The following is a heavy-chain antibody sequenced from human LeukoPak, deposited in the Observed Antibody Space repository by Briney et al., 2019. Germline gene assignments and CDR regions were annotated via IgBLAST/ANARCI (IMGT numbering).Heavy chain of an antibody. Sequence: PGGSLRLSCAASGFTFSSYAMHWVRQAPGKGLEWVAVISYDGSNKYYADSVKGRFTISRDNSKNTLYLQMNSLRAEDTAVYYCARDRDYYDSSGYYYFDYWGQGTLVTVSS. CDR2: ISYDGSNK. J-gene: IGHJ4*02. D-gene: IGHD3-22*01. CDR1: GFTFSSYA. V-gene: IGHV3-30-3*01. CDR3: ARDRDYYDSSGYYYFDY.